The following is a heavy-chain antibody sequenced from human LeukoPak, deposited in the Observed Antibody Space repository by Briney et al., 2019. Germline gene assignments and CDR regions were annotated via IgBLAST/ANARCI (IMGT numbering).Heavy chain of an antibody. J-gene: IGHJ5*02. D-gene: IGHD5-12*01. V-gene: IGHV3-30*14. CDR2: ISYDGNEK. CDR3: ARDEYEYAGWFDP. Sequence: QTGGSLRLSCVASGFTFSSDAMHWVRQTPGKGLEWVAVISYDGNEKYQVDSVKGRFTISRDNSKNTLYLQMNSLRVEDTAVYYCARDEYEYAGWFDPWGQGTLVTVSS. CDR1: GFTFSSDA.